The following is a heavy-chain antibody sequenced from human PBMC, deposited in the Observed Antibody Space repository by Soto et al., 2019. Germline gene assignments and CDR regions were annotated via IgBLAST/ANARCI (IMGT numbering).Heavy chain of an antibody. V-gene: IGHV3-23*01. CDR2: ISNSGGST. Sequence: PWGSLRLSCAASGFTFSSYAMSWVRQAPGKGLEWVSAISNSGGSTYYADSVKGRFTISRDNSKNTLYLQMNSLRAEDTAVYYCAKGTCSGGTCYKLDYWGQGTLVTVSS. D-gene: IGHD2-15*01. J-gene: IGHJ4*02. CDR1: GFTFSSYA. CDR3: AKGTCSGGTCYKLDY.